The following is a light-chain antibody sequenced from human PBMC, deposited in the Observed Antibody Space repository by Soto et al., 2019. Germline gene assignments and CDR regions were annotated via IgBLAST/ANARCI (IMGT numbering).Light chain of an antibody. V-gene: IGKV3-15*01. CDR2: GAS. CDR1: QSVSSN. J-gene: IGKJ4*01. Sequence: EIVMTQSPATLSVSPGERATLSCRASQSVSSNLAWYQQKPGQAPRLLISGASTRATGIPARFSGSGSGTEFTLTISRLQSEDFAVYYCQHYNNWPPLTFGGGTKVEIK. CDR3: QHYNNWPPLT.